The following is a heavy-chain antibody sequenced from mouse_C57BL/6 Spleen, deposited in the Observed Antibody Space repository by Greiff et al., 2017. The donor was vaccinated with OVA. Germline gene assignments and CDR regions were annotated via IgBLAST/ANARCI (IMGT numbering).Heavy chain of an antibody. CDR3: ARSRSGNWFDY. CDR1: GYTFTSYW. D-gene: IGHD2-1*01. CDR2: IHPNSGST. V-gene: IGHV1-64*01. J-gene: IGHJ2*01. Sequence: QVQLQHPGAELVKPGASVKLSCKASGYTFTSYWMHWVKQRPGQGLEWIGMIHPNSGSTNYNEKFKSKATLTVDKSSSTAYMQLSSLTSEDSAVYYCARSRSGNWFDYWGQGTTLTVSS.